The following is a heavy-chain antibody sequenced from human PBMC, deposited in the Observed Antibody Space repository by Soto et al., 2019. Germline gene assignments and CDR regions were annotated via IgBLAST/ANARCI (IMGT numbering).Heavy chain of an antibody. CDR3: ARTHYLGGVIVMKGSTYFDY. CDR2: ISSGGTTI. Sequence: GGSLRLSCGASGFSFSDCSMNWVRQAPGKGLEWISYISSGGTTIYYADSVKGRFTISRDNAKNSLYLHMNSLRGEDTAVYYCARTHYLGGVIVMKGSTYFDYWGQGTLVTVSS. V-gene: IGHV3-48*04. CDR1: GFSFSDCS. D-gene: IGHD3-16*02. J-gene: IGHJ4*02.